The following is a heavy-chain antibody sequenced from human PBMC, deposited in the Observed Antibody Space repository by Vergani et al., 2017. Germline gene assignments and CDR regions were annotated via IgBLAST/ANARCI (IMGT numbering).Heavy chain of an antibody. V-gene: IGHV1-46*01. CDR1: GYTFTSYY. Sequence: QVQLVQSGAEVKKPGASVKVSCKASGYTFTSYYMHWVRQAPGQGLEWMGIINPSGGSTSYAQKFQGRVTMTRDTSTSTVYMELSRLRSDDTAVYYCARDGYNYHSLDYWGQGTLVTVSS. CDR3: ARDGYNYHSLDY. D-gene: IGHD5-24*01. CDR2: INPSGGST. J-gene: IGHJ4*02.